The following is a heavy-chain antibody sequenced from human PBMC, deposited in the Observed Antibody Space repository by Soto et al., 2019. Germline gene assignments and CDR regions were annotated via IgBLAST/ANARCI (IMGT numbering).Heavy chain of an antibody. V-gene: IGHV3-7*01. CDR3: ATYRGGDWFGIDF. D-gene: IGHD2-21*01. CDR1: GFTFISYW. CDR2: IKQDGSEK. Sequence: EVHLVESGGDLVQPGGSLRLSCAASGFTFISYWMSWVRQAPGKGLEWVANIKQDGSEKHYVDPVKGRFTISRDNARNSLRLQVTSLRVEAAAVYYWATYRGGDWFGIDFWGQGTT. J-gene: IGHJ6*02.